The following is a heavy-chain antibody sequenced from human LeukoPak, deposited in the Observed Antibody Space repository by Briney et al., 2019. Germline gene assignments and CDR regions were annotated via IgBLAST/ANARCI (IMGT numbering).Heavy chain of an antibody. CDR3: VKDPSPIS. V-gene: IGHV3-23*03. Sequence: GGTLRLSCAASGFTFSSSGMSWVRQAPGKGLEWVSVIYSGGSTYYADSVKGRFTVSRDNSENTLYLQMNSLRGEDTAVYYCVKDPSPISWGQGTLVTVSS. J-gene: IGHJ5*02. CDR2: IYSGGST. D-gene: IGHD3-9*01. CDR1: GFTFSSSG.